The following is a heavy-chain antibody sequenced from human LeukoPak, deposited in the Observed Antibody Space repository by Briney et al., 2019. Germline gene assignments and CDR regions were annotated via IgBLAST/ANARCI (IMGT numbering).Heavy chain of an antibody. CDR1: GYTFSSYY. D-gene: IGHD2-2*01. CDR2: INPNSGST. Sequence: GASVKVSCKASGYTFSSYYMHWVRQAPGQGLEWMGIINPNSGSTSFAQKFQGRVSLTRDTSTTTVYMEVSSLRSEDTAVYYCARGHTFSTTWGYFDYWGQGTLVTVFS. J-gene: IGHJ4*02. CDR3: ARGHTFSTTWGYFDY. V-gene: IGHV1-46*01.